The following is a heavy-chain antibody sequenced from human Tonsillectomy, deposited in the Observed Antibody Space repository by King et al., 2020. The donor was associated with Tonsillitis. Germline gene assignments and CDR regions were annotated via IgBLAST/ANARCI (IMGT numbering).Heavy chain of an antibody. Sequence: VQLVESGGGVVQPGGSLRLSCAASGFTFSSYGMHWVRQAPGKGLEWVAFIRYDGSNKYYADSVKGRFTISRDNSKNTLYLQMNSLRAEDTAVYYCAKDGDIFYGYVWGSYRYTDAAGAFDIWGQGTMVTVSS. CDR1: GFTFSSYG. J-gene: IGHJ3*02. CDR3: AKDGDIFYGYVWGSYRYTDAAGAFDI. CDR2: IRYDGSNK. D-gene: IGHD3-16*02. V-gene: IGHV3-30*02.